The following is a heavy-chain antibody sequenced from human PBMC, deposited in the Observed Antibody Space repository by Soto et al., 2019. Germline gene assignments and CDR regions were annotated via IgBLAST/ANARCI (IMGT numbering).Heavy chain of an antibody. CDR3: ARSYSSYYYYGMDV. Sequence: LRLSCAASGFSFSISPMHWVRQAPGKGPEWVALISYDGTNKYYADSVKGRFTISRDNSKNTLYLQMNSLRAEDTAVYYCARSYSSYYYYGMDVWGQGTTVTVSS. J-gene: IGHJ6*02. CDR1: GFSFSISP. CDR2: ISYDGTNK. D-gene: IGHD6-19*01. V-gene: IGHV3-30-3*01.